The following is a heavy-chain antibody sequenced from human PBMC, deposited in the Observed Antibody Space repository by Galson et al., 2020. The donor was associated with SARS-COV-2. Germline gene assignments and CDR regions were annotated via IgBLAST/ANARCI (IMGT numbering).Heavy chain of an antibody. V-gene: IGHV4-31*03. CDR3: ARARRRMIVVVSAFDI. CDR1: GGSISSGGYY. J-gene: IGHJ3*02. Sequence: ETSETLSLTCTVSGGSISSGGYYWSWIRQHPGKGLEWIGYIYYSGSTYYNPSLKSRVTISVDTSKNQFSLKLSSVTAADTAVYYCARARRRMIVVVSAFDIWGQGTMVTVSS. CDR2: IYYSGST. D-gene: IGHD3-22*01.